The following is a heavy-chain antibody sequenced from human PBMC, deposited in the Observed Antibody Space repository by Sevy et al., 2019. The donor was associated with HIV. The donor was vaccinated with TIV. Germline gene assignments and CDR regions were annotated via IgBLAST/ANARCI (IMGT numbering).Heavy chain of an antibody. D-gene: IGHD3-9*01. V-gene: IGHV1-24*01. CDR2: VDPQHRET. CDR1: GYTLTKLS. CDR3: ATVGLRYLSGSRSDQGDWFDP. Sequence: AAVKVSCKVSGYTLTKLSMNWVRQAPGKGLEWMGHVDPQHRETIYAERFQGRVTISADTSIDTGYMELSRLTSEDTAVYCCATVGLRYLSGSRSDQGDWFDPWGQGTLVSVSS. J-gene: IGHJ5*02.